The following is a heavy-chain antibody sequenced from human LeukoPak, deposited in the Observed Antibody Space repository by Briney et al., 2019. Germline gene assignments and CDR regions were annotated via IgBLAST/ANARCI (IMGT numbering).Heavy chain of an antibody. J-gene: IGHJ4*02. D-gene: IGHD6-19*01. CDR2: IYYSGST. CDR3: ARQVGGGRWHFDY. CDR1: GGSISSYY. V-gene: IGHV4-59*08. Sequence: SETLSLTCTVSGGSISSYYWSWIRQPPGKGLEWIGYIYYSGSTNYNPSLKSRVTISVDTSKNQFSLKLNSVTAADTAVYYCARQVGGGRWHFDYWGQGTLVTVSS.